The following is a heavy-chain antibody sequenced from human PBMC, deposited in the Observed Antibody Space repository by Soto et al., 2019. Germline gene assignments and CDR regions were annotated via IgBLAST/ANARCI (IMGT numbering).Heavy chain of an antibody. CDR2: ISSDGSNK. Sequence: QVQLVESGGGVVQPGRSLRVSCAASGFTFGNYGMHWVRQAPGKGLEWVALISSDGSNKYYADSVKGRFSFSRDNSKNTLYLQVNSLRPEDTAVYYCARDRGWNCDYWGQGTLVTVSS. CDR3: ARDRGWNCDY. D-gene: IGHD1-7*01. J-gene: IGHJ4*02. V-gene: IGHV3-30*03. CDR1: GFTFGNYG.